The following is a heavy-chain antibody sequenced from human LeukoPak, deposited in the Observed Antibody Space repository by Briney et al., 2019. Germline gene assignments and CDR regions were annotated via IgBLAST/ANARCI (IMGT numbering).Heavy chain of an antibody. CDR2: INPSGGST. CDR1: GYTFTSYY. D-gene: IGHD2-15*01. Sequence: ASVKVSCKASGYTFTSYYMHWVRQAPGQGLEWMGLINPSGGSTSYAQKFQGRVTMTTDTSTSTAYMELRSLRSDDTAVYYCARARGGRYYYYYYYMDVWGKGTTVTVSS. V-gene: IGHV1-46*01. J-gene: IGHJ6*03. CDR3: ARARGGRYYYYYYYMDV.